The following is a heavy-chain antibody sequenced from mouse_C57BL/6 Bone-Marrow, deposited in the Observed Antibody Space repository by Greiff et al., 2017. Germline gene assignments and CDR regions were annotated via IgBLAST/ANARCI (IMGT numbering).Heavy chain of an antibody. J-gene: IGHJ2*01. V-gene: IGHV1-54*01. Sequence: VQLQESGAELVRPGTSVKVSCKASGYAFTNYLIEWVKQRPGQGLEWIGVINPGSGGTNYNKKFTGKATLTADKSSSTTYMQLSSLTSDDSAVYIGARKTGYFDFGDRGNAPTVSS. CDR3: ARKTGYFDF. CDR1: GYAFTNYL. D-gene: IGHD4-1*01. CDR2: INPGSGGT.